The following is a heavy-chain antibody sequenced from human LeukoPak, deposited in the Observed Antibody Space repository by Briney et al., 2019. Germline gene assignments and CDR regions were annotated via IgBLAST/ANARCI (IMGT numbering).Heavy chain of an antibody. CDR3: ARGGYRTMVRGVITTLHFDY. J-gene: IGHJ4*02. D-gene: IGHD3-10*01. Sequence: ASVTVSCKASGYTFTGYYMHWVRQAPGQGLEWMGWINPNSGGTNYAQKFQGWVTMTRDTSISTAYMELSRLRSDDTAVYYCARGGYRTMVRGVITTLHFDYWGQGTLVTVSS. CDR2: INPNSGGT. V-gene: IGHV1-2*04. CDR1: GYTFTGYY.